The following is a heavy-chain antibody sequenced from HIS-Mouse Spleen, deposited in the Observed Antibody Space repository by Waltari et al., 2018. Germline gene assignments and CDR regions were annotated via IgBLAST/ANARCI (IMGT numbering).Heavy chain of an antibody. D-gene: IGHD6-13*01. CDR2: IYYSGST. CDR1: GGPISRSSYY. J-gene: IGHJ2*01. CDR3: AREIPYSSSWYDWYFDH. Sequence: QLQLQESGPGLVKPSETLSLTCTVSGGPISRSSYYGGWIRQPPGKGLEWIGSIYYSGSTYYNPSLKSRVTISVDTSKNQFSLKLSSVTAADTAVYYCAREIPYSSSWYDWYFDHWGRGTLVTVSS. V-gene: IGHV4-39*07.